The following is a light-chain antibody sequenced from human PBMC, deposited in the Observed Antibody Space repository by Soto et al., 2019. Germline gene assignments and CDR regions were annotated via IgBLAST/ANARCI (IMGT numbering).Light chain of an antibody. V-gene: IGKV3-15*01. CDR3: QQYSKWPLT. CDR1: QSVSNN. J-gene: IGKJ4*01. Sequence: EIVMTQSPATLSVSPGERATLSCRASQSVSNNLAWYQQKPGQAPRLLIYFASTRATGIPARFSGSWSGTEFTLTISSLQSEDFAVYYCQQYSKWPLTFGGGTKVETK. CDR2: FAS.